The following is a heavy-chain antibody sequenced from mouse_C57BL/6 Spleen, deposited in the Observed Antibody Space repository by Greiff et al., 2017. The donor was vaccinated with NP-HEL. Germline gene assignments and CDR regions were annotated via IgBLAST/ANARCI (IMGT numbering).Heavy chain of an antibody. V-gene: IGHV1-15*01. Sequence: VQLQQSGAELVRPGASVTLSSKASGYTFTDYEMHWVKQTPVHGLEWIGAIDPETGGTAYNQKFKGKAILTADKSSSTAYMELRSLTSEDSAVYYCTRRWDGDYWGQGTTLTVSS. CDR1: GYTFTDYE. J-gene: IGHJ2*01. CDR3: TRRWDGDY. D-gene: IGHD4-1*01. CDR2: IDPETGGT.